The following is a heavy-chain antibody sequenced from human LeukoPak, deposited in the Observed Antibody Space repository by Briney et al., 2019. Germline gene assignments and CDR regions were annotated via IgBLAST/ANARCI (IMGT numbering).Heavy chain of an antibody. CDR1: GGTFSSYA. V-gene: IGHV1-69*13. J-gene: IGHJ4*02. Sequence: SVKVSCKASGGTFSSYAISRVRQAPGQGLEWMGGIIPIFGTANYAQKFQGRVTITADESTSTAYMELSSLRSEDTAVYYCARKYYYDSSGYDLSFDYWGQGTLVTVSS. CDR2: IIPIFGTA. CDR3: ARKYYYDSSGYDLSFDY. D-gene: IGHD3-22*01.